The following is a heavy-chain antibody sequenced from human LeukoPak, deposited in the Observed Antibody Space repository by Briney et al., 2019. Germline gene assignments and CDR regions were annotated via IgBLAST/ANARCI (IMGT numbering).Heavy chain of an antibody. CDR1: GYTFTSYG. CDR3: ARADYYDSSGYSPADY. CDR2: ISAYNGNT. V-gene: IGHV1-18*01. D-gene: IGHD3-22*01. Sequence: ASVKVSCKASGYTFTSYGISWVRQAPGQGLEWMGWISAYNGNTNYAQKLQGRVTMTTDTSTGTAYMELRSLRSDDTAVYYCARADYYDSSGYSPADYWGQGTLVTVSS. J-gene: IGHJ4*02.